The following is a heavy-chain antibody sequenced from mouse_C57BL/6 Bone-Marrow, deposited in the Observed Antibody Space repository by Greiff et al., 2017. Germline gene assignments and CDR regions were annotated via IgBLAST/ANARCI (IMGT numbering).Heavy chain of an antibody. D-gene: IGHD1-1*01. Sequence: VQLKESGGGLVQPGGSLKLSCAASGFTFSDYGMAWVRQAPRKGPEWVAFISNLAYSIYYADTVTGRFTISRENAKYTLYLEMSSLRSEDTAMYYCARGYYGAWFAYWGQGTLVTVSA. CDR3: ARGYYGAWFAY. J-gene: IGHJ3*01. CDR2: ISNLAYSI. CDR1: GFTFSDYG. V-gene: IGHV5-15*01.